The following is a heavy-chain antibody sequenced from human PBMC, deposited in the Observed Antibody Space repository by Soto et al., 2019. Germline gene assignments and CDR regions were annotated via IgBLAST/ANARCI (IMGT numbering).Heavy chain of an antibody. CDR2: IIPIFGTA. V-gene: IGHV1-69*13. CDR3: ARDNRSRAARPDYYYYYGMDV. J-gene: IGHJ6*02. Sequence: SVKVSCKASGGTFSSYAISWVRQAPGQGLEWVGGIIPIFGTANYAQKFQGRVTITADESTSTAYMELSSLRSEDTAVYYCARDNRSRAARPDYYYYYGMDVWGQGTTVTVSS. D-gene: IGHD6-6*01. CDR1: GGTFSSYA.